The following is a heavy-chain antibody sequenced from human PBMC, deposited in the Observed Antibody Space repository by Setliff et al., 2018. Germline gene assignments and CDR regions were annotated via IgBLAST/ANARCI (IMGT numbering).Heavy chain of an antibody. Sequence: GASVKVSCKSSGYIFSNYGITWVRQAPGQRPEWXGWXXXXXXXXXXXXXXQDXXXXTRDTYATTAYMELGRLTLDDTAVYSCAKDGPRGTYCQHWGQGTQVTVSS. CDR1: GYIFSNYG. D-gene: IGHD1-26*01. CDR2: XXXXXXXX. CDR3: AKDGPRGTYCQH. V-gene: IGHV1-18*04. J-gene: IGHJ4*01.